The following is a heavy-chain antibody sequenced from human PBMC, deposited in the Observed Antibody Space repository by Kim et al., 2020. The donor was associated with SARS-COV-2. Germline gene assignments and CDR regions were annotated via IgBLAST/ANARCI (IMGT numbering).Heavy chain of an antibody. CDR3: AKAGISYDYGDYVVK. CDR2: ISYDGSNK. J-gene: IGHJ4*02. V-gene: IGHV3-30*18. Sequence: GGSLRLSCAASGFTFSSYGMHWVRQAPGKGLEWVAVISYDGSNKYYADSVKGRFTISRDNSKNTLYLQMNSLRAEDTAVYYCAKAGISYDYGDYVVKWGQGTLVTVSS. D-gene: IGHD4-17*01. CDR1: GFTFSSYG.